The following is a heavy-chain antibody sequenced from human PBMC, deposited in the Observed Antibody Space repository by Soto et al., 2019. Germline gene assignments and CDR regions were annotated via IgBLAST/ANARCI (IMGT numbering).Heavy chain of an antibody. CDR2: ISGSGGST. Sequence: PGGSLRLSCAASGFTFSSYAMSWVRQAPGKGLEWVSAISGSGGSTYYADSVKGRFTISRDNSKNTLYLQMNSLRAEDTAVYYCAKREDFWRIYYYYGMDVWGQGTTVTVS. CDR3: AKREDFWRIYYYYGMDV. D-gene: IGHD3-3*01. CDR1: GFTFSSYA. V-gene: IGHV3-23*01. J-gene: IGHJ6*02.